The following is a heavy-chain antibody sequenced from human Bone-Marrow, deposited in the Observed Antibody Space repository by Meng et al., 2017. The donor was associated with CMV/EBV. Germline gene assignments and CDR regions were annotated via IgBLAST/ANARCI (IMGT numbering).Heavy chain of an antibody. V-gene: IGHV1-2*02. CDR2: INPNSGGT. Sequence: ASVKVSCKASGYTFTDYYMHWVRQAPGQGLEWMGWINPNSGGTNYAQKFQGRVTMTRDTSISTAYMELSRLRSDDTAVYYCASEIGIAAHRPVEWLVLQYYYYGMDVCGQGTTVTVSS. CDR3: ASEIGIAAHRPVEWLVLQYYYYGMDV. CDR1: GYTFTDYY. J-gene: IGHJ6*02. D-gene: IGHD6-19*01.